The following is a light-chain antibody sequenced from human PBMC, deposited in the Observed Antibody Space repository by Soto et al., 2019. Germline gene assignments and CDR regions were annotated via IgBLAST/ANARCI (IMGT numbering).Light chain of an antibody. CDR1: SSDVGSNNY. Sequence: QPVLTQPASVSGSPGQSITISCTGTSSDVGSNNYVSWYRQHPGKAPTLMIYEVNNRPSGVSNRFSGSKSGDTASLTISGLQAEDEADYYCSSYTTTNTVVFGGGTKLTVL. CDR2: EVN. J-gene: IGLJ2*01. CDR3: SSYTTTNTVV. V-gene: IGLV2-14*01.